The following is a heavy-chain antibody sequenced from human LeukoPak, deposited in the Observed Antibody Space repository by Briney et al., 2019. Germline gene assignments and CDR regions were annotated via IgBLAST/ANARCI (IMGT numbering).Heavy chain of an antibody. CDR1: GFTFSDYW. D-gene: IGHD3-22*01. CDR3: ARLRGGGSGYYYDAFDI. CDR2: IKQDGSAK. Sequence: PGGSLRLSCTASGFTFSDYWMTWVRQAPGKGLEWVANIKQDGSAKYYVDSVKGRFTISRDNAKNSLYLQMDSLRAEDTAVYYCARLRGGGSGYYYDAFDIWGQGTMVTVSS. V-gene: IGHV3-7*01. J-gene: IGHJ3*02.